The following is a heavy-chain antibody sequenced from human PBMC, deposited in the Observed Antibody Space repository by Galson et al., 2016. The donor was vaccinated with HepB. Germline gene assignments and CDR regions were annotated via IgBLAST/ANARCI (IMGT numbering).Heavy chain of an antibody. CDR1: GFTFSSYW. Sequence: SLRLACAASGFTFSSYWMHWVRQSPEEGLVWVSHINSDGSATAYAASVKGRFTISRDNAKKTLYLQMNSRRVEDTAVYYCARDPLRWGHWFDPWGQGTLVTVSS. CDR2: INSDGSAT. V-gene: IGHV3-74*01. CDR3: ARDPLRWGHWFDP. D-gene: IGHD3-16*01. J-gene: IGHJ5*02.